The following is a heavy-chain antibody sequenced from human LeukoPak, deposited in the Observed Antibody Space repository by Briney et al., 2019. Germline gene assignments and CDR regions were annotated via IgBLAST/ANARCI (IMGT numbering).Heavy chain of an antibody. Sequence: TLRPSPALSGFTSSSYSMNWVRPAPGQGQGWVSSISNSNNYLYNAASVKGRFTISRDNAKISLYLQMKSLRAEDTAVYYCAKDLAYCGGDCYPHPDFDYWGQGTLVTVSS. CDR1: GFTSSSYS. CDR2: ISNSNNYL. V-gene: IGHV3-21*01. D-gene: IGHD2-21*02. J-gene: IGHJ4*02. CDR3: AKDLAYCGGDCYPHPDFDY.